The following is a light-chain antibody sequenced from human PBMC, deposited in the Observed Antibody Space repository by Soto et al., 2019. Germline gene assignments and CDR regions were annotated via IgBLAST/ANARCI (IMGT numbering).Light chain of an antibody. V-gene: IGLV2-14*03. CDR2: DVN. Sequence: QSVLTQPASVSGSPGQSITFSCTGTSSDVGSYDYVSWHQQYPGKAPKLIIYDVNNRPSGVSSRFSGSKSGNTASLTISGLQTEDEADYYCCAYSPSGTHVFGTGTKLTVL. CDR1: SSDVGSYDY. CDR3: CAYSPSGTHV. J-gene: IGLJ1*01.